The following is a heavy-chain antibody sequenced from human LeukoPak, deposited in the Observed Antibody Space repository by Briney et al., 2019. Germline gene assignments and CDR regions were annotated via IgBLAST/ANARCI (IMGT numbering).Heavy chain of an antibody. V-gene: IGHV3-23*01. J-gene: IGHJ4*02. Sequence: GGSLRLFCAASGFTFSSYAMSWVRQAPGKGLEGVSAISGSGGSTYYADSVKGRFTISRDNSKNTLYLQMNSLRAEDTAVYYCAKEEPSGPNPPPDYWGQGTLVTVSS. CDR2: ISGSGGST. CDR1: GFTFSSYA. D-gene: IGHD6-19*01. CDR3: AKEEPSGPNPPPDY.